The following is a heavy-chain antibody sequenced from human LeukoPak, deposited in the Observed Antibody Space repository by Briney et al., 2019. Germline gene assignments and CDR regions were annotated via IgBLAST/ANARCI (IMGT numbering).Heavy chain of an antibody. CDR2: IRYDGSNK. V-gene: IGHV3-30*02. D-gene: IGHD6-19*01. J-gene: IGHJ4*02. CDR1: GFTFSSYG. CDR3: AKAEAQSIAVAGF. Sequence: QPGGSLRLSCAASGFTFSSYGMRWVRQAPGKGLEWVAFIRYDGSNKYYADSVKGRFTISRDNSKNTLYLQMNSLRAEDTAVYYCAKAEAQSIAVAGFWGQGTLVTVSS.